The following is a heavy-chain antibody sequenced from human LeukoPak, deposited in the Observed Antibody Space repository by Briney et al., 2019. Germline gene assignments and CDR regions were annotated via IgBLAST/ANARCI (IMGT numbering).Heavy chain of an antibody. CDR2: TSHSGNT. CDR1: GYSITSDYY. Sequence: SSETLSLTCTVSGYSITSDYYWGWIRQSPARGLEWLGSTSHSGNTYYDPSFKSRVTISRDTSKNQFSLELNSVTAADTALYYCAGISTGSCFRHWGQGTVVTVSS. D-gene: IGHD4-17*01. V-gene: IGHV4-38-2*02. CDR3: AGISTGSCFRH. J-gene: IGHJ1*01.